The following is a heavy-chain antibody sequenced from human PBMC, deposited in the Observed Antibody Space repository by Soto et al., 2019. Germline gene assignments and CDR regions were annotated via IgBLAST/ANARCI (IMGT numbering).Heavy chain of an antibody. CDR1: GFTLRSPV. Sequence: GGSLTLFCSACGFTLRSPVMPGVRQAPGKGLVWVAGISYDGDDKSYADSVQGPFTISRDNSKNTLSLQLNSLRAEDTAVYFCATAATHDFWPGGYFDYWGQRPLVTVSS. J-gene: IGHJ4*02. V-gene: IGHV3-30-3*01. D-gene: IGHD3-3*01. CDR2: ISYDGDDK. CDR3: ATAATHDFWPGGYFDY.